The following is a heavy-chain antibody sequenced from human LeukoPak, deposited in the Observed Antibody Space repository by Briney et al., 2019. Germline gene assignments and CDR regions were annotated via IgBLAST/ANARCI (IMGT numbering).Heavy chain of an antibody. CDR2: ISWHSRSI. D-gene: IGHD3-22*01. V-gene: IGHV3-9*01. CDR3: TKDLSSQWFTDIRHYGMNV. Sequence: GRSXRLSCXXSGFTFDDYSMHWVRQAPGKGLEGVAGISWHSRSIAYADSVKGRFTISRDNANNSVSLQMNSLRTEDTALYYCTKDLSSQWFTDIRHYGMNVWGQGTTVAVSS. J-gene: IGHJ6*02. CDR1: GFTFDDYS.